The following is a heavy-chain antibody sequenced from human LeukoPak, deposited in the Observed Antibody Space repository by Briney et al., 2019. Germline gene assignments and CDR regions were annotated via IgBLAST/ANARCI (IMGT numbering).Heavy chain of an antibody. D-gene: IGHD1-26*01. J-gene: IGHJ4*02. CDR1: GGSINNYY. CDR2: IDRRGNT. CDR3: ARHGTLDY. Sequence: SETLSLTCTVSGGSINNYYWSWIRQPPGKGLEWIGYIDRRGNTNYNPSLKSRVTMSVDTSKNQFSLKLSSVTVADTAVYYCARHGTLDYWGQGTLVTVSS. V-gene: IGHV4-59*08.